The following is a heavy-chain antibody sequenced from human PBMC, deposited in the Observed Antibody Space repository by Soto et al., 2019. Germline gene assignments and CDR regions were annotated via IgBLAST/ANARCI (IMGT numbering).Heavy chain of an antibody. V-gene: IGHV1-18*01. CDR1: GYTFTSYG. CDR2: ISAYNGNT. J-gene: IGHJ6*02. D-gene: IGHD4-17*01. Sequence: QVQLVQSGAEVKKPGASVKVSSKASGYTFTSYGISWVRQAPGQGLEWMGWISAYNGNTNYAQKLQGRVTMTTDTSTSTAYMELRSLRSDDTAVYYCARDLWTTVTTQNTNQTNGMDVWGQGTTVTVSS. CDR3: ARDLWTTVTTQNTNQTNGMDV.